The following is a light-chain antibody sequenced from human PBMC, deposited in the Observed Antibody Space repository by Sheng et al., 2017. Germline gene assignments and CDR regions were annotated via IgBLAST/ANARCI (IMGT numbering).Light chain of an antibody. CDR2: GAS. CDR3: QQCGSSPYT. J-gene: IGKJ2*01. Sequence: EVVMTQSPATLSVSPGKRATLSCRASQSVSNNLAWYQQKPGQAPRLLMYGASTRAAGVPARFSGSGSGTEFTLTISSLQSEDFAVYYCQQCGSSPYTFGQGTKLEIK. CDR1: QSVSNN. V-gene: IGKV3-15*01.